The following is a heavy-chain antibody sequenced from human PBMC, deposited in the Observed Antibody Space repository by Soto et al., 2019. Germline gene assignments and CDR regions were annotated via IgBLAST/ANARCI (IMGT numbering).Heavy chain of an antibody. Sequence: QVQLVQSGAEVKKPGASVKVSCKASGYTFTSYAMHWVRQTPGQRLEWMGWINAGNGNTKYSQKFQGRVTITRDTSASTAYMELSSLRSEDTAVYYCARPLENWNSYLDYWGQGTLVTVSS. V-gene: IGHV1-3*01. CDR3: ARPLENWNSYLDY. J-gene: IGHJ4*02. CDR2: INAGNGNT. CDR1: GYTFTSYA. D-gene: IGHD1-7*01.